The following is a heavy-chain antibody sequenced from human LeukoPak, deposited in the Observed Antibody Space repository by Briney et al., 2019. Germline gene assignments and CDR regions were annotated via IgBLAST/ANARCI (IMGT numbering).Heavy chain of an antibody. CDR1: GFTFSSYA. D-gene: IGHD6-13*01. CDR2: ISGSGGST. V-gene: IGHV3-23*01. CDR3: ARGDRYSSSLFGEVDY. Sequence: GGSLRLSCAASGFTFSSYAMSWVRQAPGKGLEWVSAISGSGGSTYYADSVKGRFTISRDNSKNTLYLQMNSLRAEDTAVYYCARGDRYSSSLFGEVDYWGQGTLVTVSS. J-gene: IGHJ4*02.